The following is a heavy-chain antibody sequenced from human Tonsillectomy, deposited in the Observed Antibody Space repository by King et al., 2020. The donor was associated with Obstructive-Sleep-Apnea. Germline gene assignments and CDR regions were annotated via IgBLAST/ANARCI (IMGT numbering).Heavy chain of an antibody. CDR1: GGSISTGGYS. CDR3: ASAPISGWHIKYFDY. D-gene: IGHD6-19*01. V-gene: IGHV4-30-4*07. CDR2: IYYSGST. Sequence: VQLQESGPGLVKPSQTLSLTCGVSGGSISTGGYSWNWIRQPPGKGLEWIGDIYYSGSTYYNPSLKSRVTISLDTSQNQFSLRLSSVTAADTAVYYCASAPISGWHIKYFDYWGQGTLVTVSS. J-gene: IGHJ4*02.